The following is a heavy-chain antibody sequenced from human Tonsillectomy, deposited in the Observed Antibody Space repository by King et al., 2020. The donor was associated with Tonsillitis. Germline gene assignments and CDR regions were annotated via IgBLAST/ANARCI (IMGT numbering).Heavy chain of an antibody. J-gene: IGHJ5*02. D-gene: IGHD1-7*01. V-gene: IGHV4-59*08. CDR2: IYYSGST. CDR1: GGSISSYY. CDR3: ARLGLTGTTHWFDP. Sequence: VQLQESGPGLVKPSETLSLTCTVSGGSISSYYWSWIRQPPGKGLEWIGYIYYSGSTNYNPSLKSRVTISVDTSKNQFSLKLSSVTAADTAVYYCARLGLTGTTHWFDPWGQGTLVTVSS.